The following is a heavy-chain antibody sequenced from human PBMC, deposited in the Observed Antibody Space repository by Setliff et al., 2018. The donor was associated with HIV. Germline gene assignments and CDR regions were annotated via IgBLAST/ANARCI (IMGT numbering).Heavy chain of an antibody. J-gene: IGHJ1*01. CDR3: ARNTKAGTAIGYFQH. CDR2: INPSGGST. Sequence: GASVKVSCKASGYTFTSYYMHWVRQAPGQGLEWMGIINPSGGSTSYAQKFQGRVTMTRDTSTSTGYKELSSLRSEDTAVYYCARNTKAGTAIGYFQHWGQGTLVTVSS. D-gene: IGHD6-19*01. CDR1: GYTFTSYY. V-gene: IGHV1-46*01.